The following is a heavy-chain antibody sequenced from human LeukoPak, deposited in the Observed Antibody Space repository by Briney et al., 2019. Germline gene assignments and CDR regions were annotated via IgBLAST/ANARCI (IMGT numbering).Heavy chain of an antibody. CDR2: ISGSGGST. V-gene: IGHV3-23*01. CDR1: GFTFSSYA. J-gene: IGHJ4*02. CDR3: FTVAGTNDY. Sequence: GGSLRLSCAASGFTFSSYAMRWARNAPGKGMERVSAISGSGGSTYYADSVKGRYTKSRESTKNTLYLQMNRLAAEREAVYFSFTVAGTNDYWGQGTLVTVSS. D-gene: IGHD6-19*01.